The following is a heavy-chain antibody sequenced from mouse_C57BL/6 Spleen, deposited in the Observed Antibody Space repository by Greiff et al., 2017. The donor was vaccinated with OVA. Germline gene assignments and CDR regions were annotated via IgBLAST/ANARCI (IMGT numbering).Heavy chain of an antibody. Sequence: EVQLQQSGPELVKPGASVKISCKASGYTFTDYYMNWVKQSHGKSLEWIGDINPNNGGTSYNQKFKGKATLTVDKSSSTAYMELRSLTSEDSAVYYCARREGSNYYFDYWGQGTTLTVSS. CDR3: ARREGSNYYFDY. CDR1: GYTFTDYY. V-gene: IGHV1-26*01. D-gene: IGHD2-5*01. CDR2: INPNNGGT. J-gene: IGHJ2*01.